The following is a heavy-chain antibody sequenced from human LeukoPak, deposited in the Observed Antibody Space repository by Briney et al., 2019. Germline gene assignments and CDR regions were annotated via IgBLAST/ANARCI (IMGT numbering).Heavy chain of an antibody. J-gene: IGHJ4*02. CDR3: AKQDGAMVRGVYPLDY. D-gene: IGHD3-10*01. V-gene: IGHV3-23*01. Sequence: GGSLRLSCAGSGFTFSNTAMSWVRQAPGKGLEWVSAISASGDGTFYADSVKGRFTISRDNSKNTLYLQMNSLRAEDTAVYYCAKQDGAMVRGVYPLDYWGQGTLVTVSS. CDR1: GFTFSNTA. CDR2: ISASGDGT.